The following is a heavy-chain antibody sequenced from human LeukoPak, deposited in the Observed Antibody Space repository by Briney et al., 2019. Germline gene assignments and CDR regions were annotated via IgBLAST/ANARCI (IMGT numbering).Heavy chain of an antibody. D-gene: IGHD3-22*01. CDR3: ARIPADSSSYYYISYFDY. J-gene: IGHJ4*02. CDR1: GYTFTTYA. Sequence: ASVKVSCKASGYTFTTYAISWVRQAPGQGLEWMGWISAYNGNTNYAQKFQGRITMTTDTSTSTAYMELSSLASDDTAVYYCARIPADSSSYYYISYFDYWGQGTLDTVSS. V-gene: IGHV1-18*01. CDR2: ISAYNGNT.